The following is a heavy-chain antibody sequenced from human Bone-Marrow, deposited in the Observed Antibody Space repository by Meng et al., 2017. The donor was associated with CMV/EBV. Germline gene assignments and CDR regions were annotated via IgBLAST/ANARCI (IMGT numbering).Heavy chain of an antibody. V-gene: IGHV1-2*02. CDR3: ARVRGMVRQLVAFDY. CDR2: INPNSGGT. CDR1: GYTFTSYG. J-gene: IGHJ4*02. D-gene: IGHD6-6*01. Sequence: ASVKVSCKASGYTFTSYGISWVRQAPGQGLEWMGWINPNSGGTNYAQKFQGRVTMTRDTSISTAYMELSRLRSDDTAVYYCARVRGMVRQLVAFDYWGQGTLVTVSS.